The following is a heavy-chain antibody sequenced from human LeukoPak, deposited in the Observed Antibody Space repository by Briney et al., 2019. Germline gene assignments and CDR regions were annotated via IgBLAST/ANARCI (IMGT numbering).Heavy chain of an antibody. J-gene: IGHJ5*02. CDR1: GGSFSGYY. D-gene: IGHD3-10*01. CDR2: INHSGST. CDR3: ARDRLLWFGELGNWFDP. V-gene: IGHV4-34*01. Sequence: PSETLSLTCAVYGGSFSGYYWSWIRQPPGKGLEWIGEINHSGSTNYNPSLKSRVTISVDTSKNQFSLKLSSVTAADTAVYYCARDRLLWFGELGNWFDPWGQGTLVTVSS.